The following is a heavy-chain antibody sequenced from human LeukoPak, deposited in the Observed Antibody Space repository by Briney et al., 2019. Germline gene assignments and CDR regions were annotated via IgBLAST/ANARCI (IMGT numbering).Heavy chain of an antibody. CDR1: GYTFTGYY. Sequence: ASVNVSCKASGYTFTGYYIHWVRQAPGQGLECIGCLSPNSCGTNYAQTFRGRVNMHRDKSISTAYMELSRLISDDTAVYYCARLLTVAGDSGMDVWGQGTTVTVSS. CDR2: LSPNSCGT. V-gene: IGHV1-2*02. J-gene: IGHJ6*02. CDR3: ARLLTVAGDSGMDV. D-gene: IGHD3-10*01.